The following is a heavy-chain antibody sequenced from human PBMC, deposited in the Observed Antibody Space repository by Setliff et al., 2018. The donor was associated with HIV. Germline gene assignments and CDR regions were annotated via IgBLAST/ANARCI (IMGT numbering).Heavy chain of an antibody. CDR2: INPSGGST. V-gene: IGHV1-46*01. CDR3: ARGRLSWSPDF. Sequence: ASVKVSCKASGYTFTSYYIHWVRQAPGQGLEWMGRINPSGGSTSYAQKFQGRVTMTRDTSTSTVYMELSSPRSEDTAMYYCARGRLSWSPDFWGQGTLVTVSS. CDR1: GYTFTSYY. J-gene: IGHJ4*02.